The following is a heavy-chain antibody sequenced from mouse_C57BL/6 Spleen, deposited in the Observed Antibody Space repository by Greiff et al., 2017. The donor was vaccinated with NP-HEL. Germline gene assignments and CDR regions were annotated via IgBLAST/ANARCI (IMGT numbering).Heavy chain of an antibody. Sequence: VQLQQSGAELVKPGASVKISCKASGYAFSSYWMNWVKQRPGKGLEWIGQIYPGDGDTNYNGKSKGKATLTADKSSSTAYMQLSSLTSEDSAVYFCARKRNYYGSSYAMDYWGQGTSVTVSS. CDR1: GYAFSSYW. CDR2: IYPGDGDT. J-gene: IGHJ4*01. V-gene: IGHV1-80*01. CDR3: ARKRNYYGSSYAMDY. D-gene: IGHD1-1*01.